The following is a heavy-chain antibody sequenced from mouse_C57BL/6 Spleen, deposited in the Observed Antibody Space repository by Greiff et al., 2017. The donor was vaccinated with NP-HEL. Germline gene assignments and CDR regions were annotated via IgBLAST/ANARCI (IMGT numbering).Heavy chain of an antibody. CDR3: AKRRTYDGYTRGWFAY. D-gene: IGHD2-3*01. CDR1: GYSITSCYY. V-gene: IGHV3-6*01. J-gene: IGHJ3*01. Sequence: VQLKESGPGLVKPSQSLSLTCSVTGYSITSCYYWNWIRQFPGNKLEWMGYISYDGSNNYNPSFKNRIPITRDTSKNQFFLKLNTVTTEDTATDYCAKRRTYDGYTRGWFAYWGQGTLVTVSA. CDR2: ISYDGSN.